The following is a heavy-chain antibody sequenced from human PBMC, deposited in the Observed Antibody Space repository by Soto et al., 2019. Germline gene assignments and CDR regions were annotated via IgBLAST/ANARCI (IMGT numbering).Heavy chain of an antibody. D-gene: IGHD2-21*01. CDR1: GFTFSSYA. CDR3: AKALGAMIVPYYYYGMDV. Sequence: PGGSLRLSCAASGFTFSSYAMSWVRQAPGKGLEWVSAISGSGGSTYYADSVKGRFTISRDNSKNTLYLQMNSLRAEDTAVYYCAKALGAMIVPYYYYGMDVWGQGTTVTVSS. J-gene: IGHJ6*02. V-gene: IGHV3-23*01. CDR2: ISGSGGST.